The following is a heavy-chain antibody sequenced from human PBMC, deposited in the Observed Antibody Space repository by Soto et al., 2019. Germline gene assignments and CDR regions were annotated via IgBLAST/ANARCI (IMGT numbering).Heavy chain of an antibody. Sequence: GGSLRLSCTVSGFAFNNYGINWVRQAPGKGLEWVSSISKSDYTYYSDSVKGRFTISRDNAENSVSLQMNTLRVEDTAVYYCAREDSIIIPAVSDFWGQGTLVTVSS. V-gene: IGHV3-21*01. D-gene: IGHD2-2*01. CDR3: AREDSIIIPAVSDF. CDR2: ISKSDYT. CDR1: GFAFNNYG. J-gene: IGHJ4*02.